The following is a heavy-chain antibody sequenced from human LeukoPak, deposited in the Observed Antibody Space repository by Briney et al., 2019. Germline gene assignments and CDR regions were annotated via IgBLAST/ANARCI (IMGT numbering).Heavy chain of an antibody. Sequence: PGGSLRLSCEASGFTFSNAWMSWVRQAPGKGLEWVGRIKRRSDGGTTDFAAPVKGRFTISRDDSKNTLYLEMNSLKTEDTALYYCTTSNFGFPFDYWGQGTLVTVSS. D-gene: IGHD3-16*01. V-gene: IGHV3-15*01. CDR1: GFTFSNAW. CDR3: TTSNFGFPFDY. CDR2: IKRRSDGGTT. J-gene: IGHJ4*02.